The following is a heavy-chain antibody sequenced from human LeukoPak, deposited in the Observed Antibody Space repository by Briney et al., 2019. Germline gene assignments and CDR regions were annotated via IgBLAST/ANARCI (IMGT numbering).Heavy chain of an antibody. CDR3: ARDPNYYDSSGYYYFDY. V-gene: IGHV3-21*01. Sequence: PGGSLRLSCAASGFTFSSYSMNWVRQAPGKGLEWVSSISSSSSYIYYADSVKGRFTISRDNAKNSLYLQMNSLRAEDTAVYYCARDPNYYDSSGYYYFDYWGQGTLVTVSS. D-gene: IGHD3-22*01. CDR1: GFTFSSYS. CDR2: ISSSSSYI. J-gene: IGHJ4*02.